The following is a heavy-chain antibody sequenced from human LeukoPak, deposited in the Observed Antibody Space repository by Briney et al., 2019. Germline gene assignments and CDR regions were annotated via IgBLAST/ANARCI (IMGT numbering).Heavy chain of an antibody. J-gene: IGHJ5*02. V-gene: IGHV3-48*01. D-gene: IGHD4-17*01. CDR1: GFTFSSYS. Sequence: PGGSLRLSCAASGFTFSSYSMNWVRQAPGKGLEWASYISSSSSTIYYADSVKGRFTISRDNAKNSLYLQMNSLRAEDTAVYYCARSNGDYESDWFDPWGQGTLVTVSS. CDR3: ARSNGDYESDWFDP. CDR2: ISSSSSTI.